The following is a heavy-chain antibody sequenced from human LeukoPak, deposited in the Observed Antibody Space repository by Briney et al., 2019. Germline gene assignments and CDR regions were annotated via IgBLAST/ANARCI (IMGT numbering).Heavy chain of an antibody. CDR2: IWYDGSNK. V-gene: IGHV3-33*01. CDR1: GFTFTSYG. Sequence: PGRSLRLSCAASGFTFTSYGMHWVRQAPGKGLEWVAVIWYDGSNKYYADSVKGRFTISRDNSKNTLYLQMNSLRAEDTAVYYCARDTGGSGSYYYYYYGMDVWGQGTTVTVSS. CDR3: ARDTGGSGSYYYYYYGMDV. D-gene: IGHD3-10*01. J-gene: IGHJ6*02.